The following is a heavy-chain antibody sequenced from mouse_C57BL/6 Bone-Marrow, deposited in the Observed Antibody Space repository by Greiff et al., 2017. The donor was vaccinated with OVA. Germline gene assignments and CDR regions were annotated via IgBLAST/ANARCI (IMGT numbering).Heavy chain of an antibody. Sequence: EVQRVESGGGLVQPKGSLKLSCAASGFSFNTYAMNWVRQAPGTGLEWVARIRSKSNNYATYYADSVKDRFTISRDDSESMLYLQMNNLKTEDTAMYYCVRHPLDGPVGIYAMDYWGQGTSVTVSS. D-gene: IGHD2-3*01. CDR3: VRHPLDGPVGIYAMDY. J-gene: IGHJ4*01. V-gene: IGHV10-1*01. CDR2: IRSKSNNYAT. CDR1: GFSFNTYA.